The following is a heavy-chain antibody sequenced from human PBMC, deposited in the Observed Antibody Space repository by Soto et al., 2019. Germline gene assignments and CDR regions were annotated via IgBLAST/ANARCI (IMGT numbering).Heavy chain of an antibody. CDR2: INPDSGAT. J-gene: IGHJ4*02. Sequence: HEHLVQSGAEVKRPGASLKVSCKASGYSFTGYYIHWVRQAPGQGLEWMGWINPDSGATNYAQNFQGKATLTSNTSTSTASMDMTSLTSNDTAVYYCARGDYGTGGYPFPYFDYWGQGTLVIVSP. D-gene: IGHD2-8*02. V-gene: IGHV1-2*02. CDR3: ARGDYGTGGYPFPYFDY. CDR1: GYSFTGYY.